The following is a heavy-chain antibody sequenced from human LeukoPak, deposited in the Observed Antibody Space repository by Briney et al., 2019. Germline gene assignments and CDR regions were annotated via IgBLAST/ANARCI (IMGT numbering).Heavy chain of an antibody. CDR2: IKQDGSEK. Sequence: PGGSLRLSCAASGFTFNTYWMTWVRQAPGKGLEWVANIKQDGSEKNYVGSVKGRFTISRDNAKNSLYLQMNTLRADDTAVYYCARGKGHFDYWGQGTLVTVSS. CDR1: GFTFNTYW. CDR3: ARGKGHFDY. J-gene: IGHJ4*02. V-gene: IGHV3-7*01.